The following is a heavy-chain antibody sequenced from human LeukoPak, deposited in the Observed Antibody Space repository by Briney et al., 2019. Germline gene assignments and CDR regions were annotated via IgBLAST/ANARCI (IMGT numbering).Heavy chain of an antibody. V-gene: IGHV5-51*01. Sequence: GESLKISCKGSGYSFTSYWIGWVRQIPGKGLEWMGMIYPGDSDTKYSPSFQGQVTISADKSISTAYLQWSSLKASDTAMYYCARLGDGYNYYFDYWGQGTLVTVSS. CDR3: ARLGDGYNYYFDY. J-gene: IGHJ4*02. CDR1: GYSFTSYW. D-gene: IGHD5-24*01. CDR2: IYPGDSDT.